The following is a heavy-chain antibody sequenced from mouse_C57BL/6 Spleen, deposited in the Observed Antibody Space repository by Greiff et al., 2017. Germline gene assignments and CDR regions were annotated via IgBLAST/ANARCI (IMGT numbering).Heavy chain of an antibody. D-gene: IGHD1-1*01. V-gene: IGHV1-64*01. CDR1: GYTFTSYW. CDR3: AREENYYGSLDY. Sequence: QVQLKQPGAELVKPGASVKLSCKASGYTFTSYWMHWVKQRPGQGLEWIGMIHPNSGSTNYNEKFKSKATLTVDKSSSTAYMQLSSLTSEDSAVYYCAREENYYGSLDYWGQGTTLTVSS. CDR2: IHPNSGST. J-gene: IGHJ2*01.